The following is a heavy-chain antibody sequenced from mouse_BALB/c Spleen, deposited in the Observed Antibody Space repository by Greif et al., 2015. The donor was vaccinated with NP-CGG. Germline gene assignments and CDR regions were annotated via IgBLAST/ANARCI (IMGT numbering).Heavy chain of an antibody. CDR1: GYTFTSYW. CDR3: ARAVRD. CDR2: IDPSDSYT. V-gene: IGHV1-69*02. D-gene: IGHD6-1*01. J-gene: IGHJ3*01. Sequence: QVQLQQSGAELVKPGASVKLSCKASGYTFTSYWMHWVKQRPGQGLEWIGEIDPSDSYTNYNQKFKGKATLTVDKSSSTAYMQLSSLTSEDSAVYYCARAVRDWGQGTLVTVSA.